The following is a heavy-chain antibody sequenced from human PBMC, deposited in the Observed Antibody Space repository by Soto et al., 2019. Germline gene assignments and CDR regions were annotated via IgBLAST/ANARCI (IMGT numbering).Heavy chain of an antibody. CDR3: TSREFGGPHR. CDR1: GGSISSGYNY. Sequence: PSEPLSLSCIVSGGSISSGYNYWTWERQHPGKGLEWIGYISYSGSTYYNPSLKSRLTISVGTSENQFSLRLTSVTVADTAVYYCTSREFGGPHRWGPGTLVTVSS. D-gene: IGHD3-10*01. V-gene: IGHV4-31*03. J-gene: IGHJ4*02. CDR2: ISYSGST.